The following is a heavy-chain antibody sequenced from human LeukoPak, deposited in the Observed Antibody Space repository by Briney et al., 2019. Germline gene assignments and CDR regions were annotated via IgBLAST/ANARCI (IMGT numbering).Heavy chain of an antibody. J-gene: IGHJ4*02. Sequence: PGGSLRLSCAASGFSFSAYWMTWVRQAPGTGLEWVANINPAGTETYYVDPVKGRFTISRDNAKTLLYLQMNILRAEATAVYNCARIVYVAAVDLWGQGTLVTVSS. V-gene: IGHV3-7*01. D-gene: IGHD2-15*01. CDR2: INPAGTET. CDR3: ARIVYVAAVDL. CDR1: GFSFSAYW.